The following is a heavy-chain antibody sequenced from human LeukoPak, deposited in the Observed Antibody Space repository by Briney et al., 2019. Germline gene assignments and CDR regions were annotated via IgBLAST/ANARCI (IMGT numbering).Heavy chain of an antibody. CDR2: IYYSGST. J-gene: IGHJ4*02. Sequence: SETLSLTCTVSGGSISSYYWSWIRQPPGKGLEWIGHIYYSGSTRYNPSLKSRVTISVDTSKDQFSLRLSSVTAADTAVYYCARSGTVTTLDYWGQGTLVTVSS. V-gene: IGHV4-59*08. D-gene: IGHD4-17*01. CDR3: ARSGTVTTLDY. CDR1: GGSISSYY.